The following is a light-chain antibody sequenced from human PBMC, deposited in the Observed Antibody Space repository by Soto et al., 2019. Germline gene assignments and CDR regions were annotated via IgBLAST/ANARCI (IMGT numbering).Light chain of an antibody. CDR3: LQDNNYPWT. CDR1: QGIGND. CDR2: GAS. V-gene: IGKV1-6*01. Sequence: AIQMTQSPSSLSASVGDRVTMTCRASQGIGNDLGWYQHRPGKAPQLLIYGASNLHSGVPSRFSGSGSGSHFTLTIRGLQPEDTATYFCLQDNNYPWTFGQGTKVTIK. J-gene: IGKJ1*01.